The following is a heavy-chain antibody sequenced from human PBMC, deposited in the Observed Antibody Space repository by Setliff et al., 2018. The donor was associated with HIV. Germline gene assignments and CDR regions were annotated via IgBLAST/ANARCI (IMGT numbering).Heavy chain of an antibody. CDR3: ARGRFTYYYDNSGYYY. CDR2: INHSGST. V-gene: IGHV4-34*01. D-gene: IGHD3-22*01. J-gene: IGHJ4*02. Sequence: SETLSLTCAVYGGSFSGYYWSWIRQPPGKGLEWIGEINHSGSTNYNPSLKSRVTISVDTSKNQFSLKLSSVTAADTAVYYCARGRFTYYYDNSGYYYWGQGTLVTVSS. CDR1: GGSFSGYY.